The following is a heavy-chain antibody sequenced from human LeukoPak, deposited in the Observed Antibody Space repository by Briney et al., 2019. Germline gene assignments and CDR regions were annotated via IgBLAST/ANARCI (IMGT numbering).Heavy chain of an antibody. CDR1: GGSISSYY. J-gene: IGHJ2*01. CDR2: IYYSGST. D-gene: IGHD3-16*01. CDR3: ARDRLGYWYFDL. V-gene: IGHV4-59*01. Sequence: SETLSLTCTVSGGSISSYYWSWIRQPPGKGLEWIGYIYYSGSTNYNPSLKSRVTISVDTSKNQFSLKLSSVTAADTAVYYCARDRLGYWYFDLWGRGTLVTVSS.